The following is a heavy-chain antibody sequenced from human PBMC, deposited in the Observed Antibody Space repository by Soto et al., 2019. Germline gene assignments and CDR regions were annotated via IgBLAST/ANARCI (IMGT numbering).Heavy chain of an antibody. CDR2: IYYSGST. D-gene: IGHD3-10*01. V-gene: IGHV4-39*01. Sequence: PSETLSLTCTVSGGSISSSSYYWGWIRQPPGKGLEWIGSIYYSGSTYYNPSLKSRVTISVDTSKNQFSLKLSSVTAADTAVYYCARLPNYYGSGSYSPGYYYYGMDVWGQGTTVTVSS. J-gene: IGHJ6*02. CDR1: GGSISSSSYY. CDR3: ARLPNYYGSGSYSPGYYYYGMDV.